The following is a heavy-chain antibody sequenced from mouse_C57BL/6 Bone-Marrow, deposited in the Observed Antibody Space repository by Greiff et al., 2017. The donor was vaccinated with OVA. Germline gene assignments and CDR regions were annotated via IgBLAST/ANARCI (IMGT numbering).Heavy chain of an antibody. CDR1: GYTFTSYW. Sequence: QVQLKQPGAELVRPGTSVKLSCKASGYTFTSYWMHWVKQRPGQGLEWIGVIDPSDSYTNYNQKFKGKATLTVDTSSSTAYMQLSSLTSEDSAVYYCARSLITTVVATRMDYWGQGTSVTVSS. D-gene: IGHD1-1*01. V-gene: IGHV1-59*01. CDR3: ARSLITTVVATRMDY. J-gene: IGHJ4*01. CDR2: IDPSDSYT.